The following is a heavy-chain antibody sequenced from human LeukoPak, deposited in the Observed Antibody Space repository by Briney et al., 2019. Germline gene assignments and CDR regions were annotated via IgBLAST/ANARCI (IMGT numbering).Heavy chain of an antibody. CDR3: AREVYSSSRPADAFDI. D-gene: IGHD6-13*01. J-gene: IGHJ3*02. Sequence: PGGSLRLSCVGSGFTFSTYWMSWVRQAPGKGLEWVANIMQDESEKNYVDPVKGRFIISRDNAKNSLYLQMNSLRAEDTAVYYCAREVYSSSRPADAFDIWGQGTVVTVSS. V-gene: IGHV3-7*01. CDR2: IMQDESEK. CDR1: GFTFSTYW.